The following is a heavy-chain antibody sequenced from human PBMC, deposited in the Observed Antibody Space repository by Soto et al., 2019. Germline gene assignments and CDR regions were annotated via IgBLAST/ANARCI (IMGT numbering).Heavy chain of an antibody. CDR3: AAPGADYDILTGYYAQPSDAFDI. CDR1: GFTFTSSA. J-gene: IGHJ3*02. D-gene: IGHD3-9*01. CDR2: IVVGSGNT. Sequence: SVKVSCKASGFTFTSSAMQWVRQARGQRLEWIGWIVVGSGNTNYAQKFQERVTITRDMSTSTAYMELSSLRSEDTAVYYCAAPGADYDILTGYYAQPSDAFDIWGQGTMVTVSS. V-gene: IGHV1-58*02.